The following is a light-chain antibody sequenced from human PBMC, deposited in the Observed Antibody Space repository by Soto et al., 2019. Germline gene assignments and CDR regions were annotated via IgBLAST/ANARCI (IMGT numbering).Light chain of an antibody. Sequence: IEMTQSPSPLASSSASIVPITCPFSQRINNWLAWYQQKPGKAPKLLICQASNLQSGVPPRFSGSGFGTEFTLTISNLQPEDFAMYYCQQYNSHWSSTFCQGTKEEI. CDR1: QRINNW. CDR3: QQYNSHWSST. J-gene: IGKJ1*01. V-gene: IGKV1-5*03. CDR2: QAS.